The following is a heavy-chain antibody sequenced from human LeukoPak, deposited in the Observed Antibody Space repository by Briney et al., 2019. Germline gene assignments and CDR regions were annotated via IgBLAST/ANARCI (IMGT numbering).Heavy chain of an antibody. V-gene: IGHV3-74*01. D-gene: IGHD2-21*02. Sequence: GGSLRLSCAASGFTFSSYWMHWVRQAPGKGLVWVSRINSDGSSTSYADSVKGRFTISRDNAKNTLYLQMNSLRAEDTAVYYCARGEHIVVVTAIFDAFDIWGQGTMVTVSS. CDR1: GFTFSSYW. CDR2: INSDGSST. J-gene: IGHJ3*02. CDR3: ARGEHIVVVTAIFDAFDI.